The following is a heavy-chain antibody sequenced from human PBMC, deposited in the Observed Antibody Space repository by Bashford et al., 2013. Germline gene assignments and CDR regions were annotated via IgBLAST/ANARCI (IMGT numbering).Heavy chain of an antibody. V-gene: IGHV1-2*02. CDR1: GYTFTGYY. D-gene: IGHD2-2*01. CDR2: INPNSGGT. J-gene: IGHJ5*02. Sequence: ASVKVSCKASGYTFTGYYMHWVRQAPGQGLEWMGWINPNSGGTNYAQKFQGRVTMTRDTSISTAYMELSRLRSDDTAVYYCARRRSNCSSTSCFNWFDPWGQGTLVTVSS. CDR3: ARRRSNCSSTSCFNWFDP.